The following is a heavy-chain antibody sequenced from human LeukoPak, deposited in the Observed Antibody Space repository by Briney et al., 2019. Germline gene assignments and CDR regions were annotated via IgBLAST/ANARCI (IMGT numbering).Heavy chain of an antibody. CDR2: INGNGDIT. D-gene: IGHD1-26*01. CDR1: GFTFSSHA. J-gene: IGHJ6*02. Sequence: GGSLRLSCAASGFTFSSHAMTWVRQAPGKGLEWVAAINGNGDITPHADSVRGRFTISRDNSKNTLYLQMQSLRAEDTAVYYCAKDKGWGYSAYDCYGMDVWGQGTTVTVSS. V-gene: IGHV3-23*01. CDR3: AKDKGWGYSAYDCYGMDV.